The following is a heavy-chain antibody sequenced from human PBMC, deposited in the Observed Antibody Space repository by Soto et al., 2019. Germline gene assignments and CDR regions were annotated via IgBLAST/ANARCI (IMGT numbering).Heavy chain of an antibody. V-gene: IGHV4-34*01. Sequence: SETLSLTCAVYGGSFSGYYWTWIRQPPGTGLEWIGEIDHSGSTNYNPSLKSRVTISVDTSKNQFSLKLTSVTAADTAVYYCARHEPRNYDIPRMDVWGQGTTVTVSS. D-gene: IGHD3-9*01. CDR2: IDHSGST. CDR1: GGSFSGYY. CDR3: ARHEPRNYDIPRMDV. J-gene: IGHJ6*02.